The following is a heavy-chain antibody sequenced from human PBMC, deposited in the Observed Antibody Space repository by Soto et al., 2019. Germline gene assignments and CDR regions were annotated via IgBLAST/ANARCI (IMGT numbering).Heavy chain of an antibody. Sequence: EVQLVESGGGLVQPGGSLRLSCAASGFTFSSYWMHWVRQAPGKGLVWVSRINSDGSSTSYGDSVKGRFTISRDNAKNXXYLQMNSLRAEDTAVYYSARGVGANTFGPNYGMDVWGQGTTVTVSS. J-gene: IGHJ6*02. CDR1: GFTFSSYW. V-gene: IGHV3-74*01. CDR3: ARGVGANTFGPNYGMDV. D-gene: IGHD3-16*01. CDR2: INSDGSST.